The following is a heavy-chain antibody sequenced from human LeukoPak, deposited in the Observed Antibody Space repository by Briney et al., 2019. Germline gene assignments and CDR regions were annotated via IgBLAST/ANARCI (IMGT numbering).Heavy chain of an antibody. D-gene: IGHD1-26*01. CDR1: GYTFTNFW. Sequence: GESLKISCKGSGYTFTNFWIGWVRQMPGKGLEWMGIIYPGDSDTKYSPSFQGQVTISADKSISTAYQQWSSLKASDTAMYYCARQFNNGWDYGYWGQGTLVTVSS. V-gene: IGHV5-51*01. J-gene: IGHJ4*02. CDR2: IYPGDSDT. CDR3: ARQFNNGWDYGY.